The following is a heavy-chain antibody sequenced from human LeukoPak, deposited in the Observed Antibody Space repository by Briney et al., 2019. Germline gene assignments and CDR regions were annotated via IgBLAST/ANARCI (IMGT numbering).Heavy chain of an antibody. CDR3: ARSDYGDYGGTDY. J-gene: IGHJ4*02. D-gene: IGHD4-17*01. CDR1: GYTSTGYY. Sequence: ASVKVSCKASGYTSTGYYMHWVRQAPGQGLEWMGWINPNSGGTNYAQKFQGRVTMTRDTSISTAYMELSRLRSDDTAVYYCARSDYGDYGGTDYWGQGTLVTVSS. V-gene: IGHV1-2*02. CDR2: INPNSGGT.